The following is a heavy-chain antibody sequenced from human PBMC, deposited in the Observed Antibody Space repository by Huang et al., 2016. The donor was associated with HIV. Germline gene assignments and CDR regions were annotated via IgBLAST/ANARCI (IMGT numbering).Heavy chain of an antibody. CDR1: GGTFSNLG. D-gene: IGHD5-18*01. CDR3: AYWGNGYNSPFDC. Sequence: QVQLLQSGAEVKKPGSSVKVSCKASGGTFSNLGISWVRQAPGQGLEWMGGTSPIFGVTNYAQKFQGRVTLNADERTTTAYMELTGLTSEDTAIYYCAYWGNGYNSPFDCWGQGTLVTVSS. V-gene: IGHV1-69*01. J-gene: IGHJ4*02. CDR2: TSPIFGVT.